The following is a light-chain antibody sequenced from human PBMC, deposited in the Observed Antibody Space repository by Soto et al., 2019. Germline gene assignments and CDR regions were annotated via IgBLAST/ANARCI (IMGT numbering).Light chain of an antibody. CDR3: QQYGKSPGFFT. CDR2: DTS. V-gene: IGKV3-20*01. CDR1: HSVSSSY. J-gene: IGKJ3*01. Sequence: PGERVTLSCRASHSVSSSYLTWYQQKPGQAPRLLIYDTSSRATGIPDKFIGSGSGSDFSLTISRLEPEDSAVYYCQQYGKSPGFFTFGPGTKVD.